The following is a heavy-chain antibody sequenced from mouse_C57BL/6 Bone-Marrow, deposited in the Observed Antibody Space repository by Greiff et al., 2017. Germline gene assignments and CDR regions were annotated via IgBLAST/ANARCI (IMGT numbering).Heavy chain of an antibody. V-gene: IGHV1-55*01. Sequence: QVQLQQPGAELVKPGASVKMSCKASGYTFTSYWITWVKQRPGQGLEWIGDIYPGSGSTNYNEKFKGKATLTVDTSSSTAYMQLSSLTSEDSAVYYCASYYYGSSSFDVWGTGTTVTVSS. CDR2: IYPGSGST. CDR1: GYTFTSYW. CDR3: ASYYYGSSSFDV. J-gene: IGHJ1*03. D-gene: IGHD1-1*01.